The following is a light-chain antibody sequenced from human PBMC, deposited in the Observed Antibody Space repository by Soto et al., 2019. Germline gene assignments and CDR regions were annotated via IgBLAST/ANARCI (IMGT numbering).Light chain of an antibody. V-gene: IGKV1-9*01. CDR1: EDIISY. CDR2: AAS. J-gene: IGKJ5*01. Sequence: IQLTQSPSSLSASVGDRVTFTCRASEDIISYLVWYQQKPGAAPKLLIYAASALHSGVPSRFSGSGSGTDFTLTISRLHPEDFAVYFCQQFKNYPITFGQGTRLQIK. CDR3: QQFKNYPIT.